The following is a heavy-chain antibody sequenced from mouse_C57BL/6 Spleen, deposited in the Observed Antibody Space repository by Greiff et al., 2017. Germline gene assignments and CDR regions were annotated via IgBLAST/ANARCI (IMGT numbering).Heavy chain of an antibody. V-gene: IGHV1-15*01. D-gene: IGHD1-1*01. J-gene: IGHJ3*01. CDR2: IDPETGGT. CDR3: TRGYYYGSSTGFAY. Sequence: VQLQQSGAELVRPGASVTLSCKASGYTFTDYEMHWVKQTPVHGLEWIGAIDPETGGTAYNQKFKGKAILTADKSSSTAYMELRSLTSEDSAVYYCTRGYYYGSSTGFAYWGQGTLVTVSA. CDR1: GYTFTDYE.